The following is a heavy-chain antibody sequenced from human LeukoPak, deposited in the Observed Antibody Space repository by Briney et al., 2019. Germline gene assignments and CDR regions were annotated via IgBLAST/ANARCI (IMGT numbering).Heavy chain of an antibody. CDR2: IYSGGST. CDR1: GFTVSSNY. D-gene: IGHD3-10*01. J-gene: IGHJ4*02. Sequence: GGSLRLSCAASGFTVSSNYMSWVRQAPGKGLEWVPVIYSGGSTYYADSVKGRFTISRDNSKNTLYLQMNSLRAEDTAVYYCASGITMVRGVIQYWGQGTLVTVSS. V-gene: IGHV3-53*01. CDR3: ASGITMVRGVIQY.